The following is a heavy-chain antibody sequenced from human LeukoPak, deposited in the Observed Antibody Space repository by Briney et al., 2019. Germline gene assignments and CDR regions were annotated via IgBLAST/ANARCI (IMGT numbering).Heavy chain of an antibody. J-gene: IGHJ6*03. CDR2: IYYSGST. CDR3: ARPSGVVVPNYYMDV. V-gene: IGHV4-39*01. Sequence: SETLSLTCTVSGDSISSSNYYWGWIRQPPGKGLEWIGSIYYSGSTYYSPSLKSRVTISVDTSKNQFSLKLSSVTAADTAVYYCARPSGVVVPNYYMDVWGKGTTVTVSS. D-gene: IGHD2-2*01. CDR1: GDSISSSNYY.